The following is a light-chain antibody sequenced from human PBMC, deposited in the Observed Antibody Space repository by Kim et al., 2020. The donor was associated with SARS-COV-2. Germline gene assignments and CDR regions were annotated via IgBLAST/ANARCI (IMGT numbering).Light chain of an antibody. CDR2: EVT. V-gene: IGLV2-8*01. CDR1: RRNVGNNHP. Sequence: QSVTISCTGTRRNVGNNHPVSSYQQHPGKAPKLMIYEVTKRPSGVPDRFSGSKSGNTASLTVSGLQAEDEAEYYCSSYAGSNNYVSGTGTKVTVL. CDR3: SSYAGSNNYV. J-gene: IGLJ1*01.